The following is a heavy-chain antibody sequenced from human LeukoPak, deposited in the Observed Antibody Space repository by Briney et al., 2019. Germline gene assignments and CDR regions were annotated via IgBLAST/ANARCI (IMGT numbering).Heavy chain of an antibody. CDR1: GYTFTSYD. J-gene: IGHJ4*02. CDR3: AKVLSGSYLGDY. CDR2: MNPNSGNT. V-gene: IGHV1-8*01. D-gene: IGHD1-26*01. Sequence: GASVKVSCKASGYTFTSYDINWVRQATGQGLEWMGWMNPNSGNTGYAQKFQGRVTMTRNTSINTAYMELSSLKSEDTAVYYCAKVLSGSYLGDYWGQGTLVTVSS.